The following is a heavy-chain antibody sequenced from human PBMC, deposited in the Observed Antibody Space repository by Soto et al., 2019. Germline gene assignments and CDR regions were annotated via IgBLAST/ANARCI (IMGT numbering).Heavy chain of an antibody. Sequence: EVQLLESGGGLVQPGGSLRLSCAASGFTFSSYAMSWVRQAPGKGLEWVSAISGSGGSTYYADSVKGRFTISRDNSKNTLYLQMNSLRAEDTAVYYCAKGIKYISSSDYYYYMDVWGKGTTVTVSS. CDR3: AKGIKYISSSDYYYYMDV. V-gene: IGHV3-23*01. J-gene: IGHJ6*03. D-gene: IGHD6-13*01. CDR1: GFTFSSYA. CDR2: ISGSGGST.